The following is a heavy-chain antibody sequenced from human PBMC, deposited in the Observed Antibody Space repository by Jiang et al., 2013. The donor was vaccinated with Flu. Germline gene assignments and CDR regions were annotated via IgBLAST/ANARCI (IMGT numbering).Heavy chain of an antibody. CDR2: IYDSGST. D-gene: IGHD3-16*02. Sequence: GLVKPSETLSLTCSVSGGSVSRKDYFWGWIRQPPGRGLEWIGNIYDSGSTYYNSSLKSRVTISVDTSANQVSLKLTSVTATDTAVYFCARGLPRSDPSPWFDPWGQGTLVIVSS. J-gene: IGHJ5*02. V-gene: IGHV4-39*01. CDR3: ARGLPRSDPSPWFDP. CDR1: GGSVSRKDYF.